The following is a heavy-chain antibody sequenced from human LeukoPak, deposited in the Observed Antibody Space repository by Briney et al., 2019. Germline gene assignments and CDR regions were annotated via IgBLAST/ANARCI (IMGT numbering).Heavy chain of an antibody. Sequence: PRASVKVSCKASGYTFTSYYMHWVRQAPGQGLEWMGWINPNSGGTNYAQVFQGRVTMTRDTSISTVYMELSRLRSDDTAVYYCAREVYELWLDTNWFDPWGQGTLVTVSS. CDR3: AREVYELWLDTNWFDP. D-gene: IGHD6-19*01. J-gene: IGHJ5*02. CDR2: INPNSGGT. V-gene: IGHV1-2*02. CDR1: GYTFTSYY.